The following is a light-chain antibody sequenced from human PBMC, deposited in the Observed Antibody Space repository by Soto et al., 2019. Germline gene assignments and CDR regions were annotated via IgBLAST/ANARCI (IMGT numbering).Light chain of an antibody. V-gene: IGKV1-5*03. J-gene: IGKJ4*01. CDR1: QAISSH. CDR3: QQYNSYST. CDR2: KAS. Sequence: DIQLTQSPSFLSASVGGRVTITCRASQAISSHLAWYQQKPGKAPNPLIYKASTLESGVPSRFSGSGSGTEFTLTISGLQPDDFATYYCQQYNSYSTFGGGTKVDIK.